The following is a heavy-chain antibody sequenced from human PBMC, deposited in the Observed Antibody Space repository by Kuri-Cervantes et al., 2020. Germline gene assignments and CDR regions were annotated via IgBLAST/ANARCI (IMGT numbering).Heavy chain of an antibody. CDR2: INPSGHT. CDR3: ARGGHAILTGYSD. CDR1: GGSFSGYY. D-gene: IGHD3-9*01. V-gene: IGHV4-34*01. Sequence: GSLRLSCAVEGGSFSGYYGSWIRQPPGKGLEWIGEINPSGHTDYNPSLKSRVTISVDTSKNRFSLKLRSVTAADTAVYYCARGGHAILTGYSDWGQGTLVTVSS. J-gene: IGHJ4*02.